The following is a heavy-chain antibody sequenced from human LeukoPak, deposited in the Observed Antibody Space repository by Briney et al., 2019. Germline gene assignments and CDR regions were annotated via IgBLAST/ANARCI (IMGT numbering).Heavy chain of an antibody. CDR1: GYNFTTYW. CDR3: ARQFGVVGVSFY. CDR2: IYPEDSDT. Sequence: GESLKISCKGSGYNFTTYWIGRVRQMPGKGLEWVAIIYPEDSDTRYSPSFQGQVTISADKSISTAYLQWSSLKASDTAMYYCARQFGVVGVSFYWGQGTLVTVSS. D-gene: IGHD3-16*01. J-gene: IGHJ4*02. V-gene: IGHV5-51*01.